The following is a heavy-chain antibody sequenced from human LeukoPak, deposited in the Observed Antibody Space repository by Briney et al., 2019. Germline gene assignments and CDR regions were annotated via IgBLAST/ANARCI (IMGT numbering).Heavy chain of an antibody. Sequence: GESLKISCKGSGYSFTSYWISWVRQMPGKGLEWMGRIDPSDSYTNYSPSFQGQVTISADKSINTAHLQWSSLKASDTAMYYCARRGFCSGGSCFSAHFDFWGQGTLLTVSS. CDR1: GYSFTSYW. V-gene: IGHV5-10-1*04. CDR2: IDPSDSYT. D-gene: IGHD2-15*01. J-gene: IGHJ4*02. CDR3: ARRGFCSGGSCFSAHFDF.